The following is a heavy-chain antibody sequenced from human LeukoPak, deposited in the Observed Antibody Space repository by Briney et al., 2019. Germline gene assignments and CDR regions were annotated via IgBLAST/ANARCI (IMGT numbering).Heavy chain of an antibody. CDR3: ARGSTYYDSSGQVPFDY. V-gene: IGHV3-48*01. Sequence: GGSLRRSCAASGFTFSTYSMNWVRQAPGKGLEWVSYISSSSSTIYYADSVKGRFTISRDNAKNSLYLQMNSLRAEDTAVYYCARGSTYYDSSGQVPFDYWGQGTLVTVSS. D-gene: IGHD3-22*01. CDR1: GFTFSTYS. CDR2: ISSSSSTI. J-gene: IGHJ4*02.